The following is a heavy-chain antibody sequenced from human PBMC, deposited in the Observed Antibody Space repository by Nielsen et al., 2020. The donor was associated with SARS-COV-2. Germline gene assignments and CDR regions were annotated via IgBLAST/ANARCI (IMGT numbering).Heavy chain of an antibody. J-gene: IGHJ4*02. D-gene: IGHD1-7*01. CDR3: AREGRLELSFDY. CDR1: GGSFSGYY. Sequence: GSLRLSCAVYGGSFSGYYWSWIRQPPGKGLKWIGEINHSGSTDYNPSLKSRVTISVDTSKNQFSLKLSSVTAADTAVYYCAREGRLELSFDYWGQGTLVTVSS. CDR2: INHSGST. V-gene: IGHV4-34*01.